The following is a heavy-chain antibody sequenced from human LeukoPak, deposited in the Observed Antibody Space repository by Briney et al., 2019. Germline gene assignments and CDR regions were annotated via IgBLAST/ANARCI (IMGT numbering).Heavy chain of an antibody. J-gene: IGHJ4*02. CDR3: ARDLGGGFFDD. D-gene: IGHD3-16*01. CDR2: IKPDGSVR. V-gene: IGHV3-7*01. CDR1: GFTFSNSW. Sequence: GGSLRLSCAASGFTFSNSWMAWIRQAPEKGLEFVANIKPDGSVRNYMDSLKGRFTISRDNAKNSLYLQMNSLGAGDTVLYYCARDLGGGFFDDWGQGIPVTVSS.